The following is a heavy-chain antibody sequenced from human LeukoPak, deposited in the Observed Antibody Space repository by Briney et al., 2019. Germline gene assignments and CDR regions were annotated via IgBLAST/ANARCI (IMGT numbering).Heavy chain of an antibody. D-gene: IGHD3-3*01. CDR3: AKGPPTIFGVVYSRYYYYYMDV. CDR2: ISGSGGST. J-gene: IGHJ6*03. CDR1: GFTFSSYA. V-gene: IGHV3-23*01. Sequence: GGSLRLSCAASGFTFSSYAMSWVRQAPGKGLEWVSAISGSGGSTYYADSVKGRFTISRDNSKNTLYLQMNSLRAEDTAVYYCAKGPPTIFGVVYSRYYYYYMDVWGKGTTVTVSS.